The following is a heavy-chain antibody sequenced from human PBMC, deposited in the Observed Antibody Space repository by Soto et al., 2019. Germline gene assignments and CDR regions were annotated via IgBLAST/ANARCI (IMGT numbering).Heavy chain of an antibody. D-gene: IGHD1-26*01. CDR2: ISSSSSTI. Sequence: EVQLVESGGGLVQPGGSLRLSCAASGFTFSSYSMNWVRQAPGRGLEWVSYISSSSSTIYYADSVKGRFTISRDNAKNTLYLQMNSLRDDDTAVYYCARRSVSYFGGLDDYWGQGTLVTVSS. CDR3: ARRSVSYFGGLDDY. V-gene: IGHV3-48*02. J-gene: IGHJ4*02. CDR1: GFTFSSYS.